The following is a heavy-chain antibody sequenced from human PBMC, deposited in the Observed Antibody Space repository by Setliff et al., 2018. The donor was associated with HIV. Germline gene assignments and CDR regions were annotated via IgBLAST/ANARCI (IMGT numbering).Heavy chain of an antibody. D-gene: IGHD6-13*01. Sequence: SVKVSCKASGGTFSSYAISWVRQAPGQGLEWMGGIIPIFGTANYAQKFQGRVTMTSDTSTSTAYMELRSLRSDDTAVYYCARFSSSWPYYFDYWGQGMLV. CDR2: IIPIFGTA. V-gene: IGHV1-69*06. CDR1: GGTFSSYA. J-gene: IGHJ4*02. CDR3: ARFSSSWPYYFDY.